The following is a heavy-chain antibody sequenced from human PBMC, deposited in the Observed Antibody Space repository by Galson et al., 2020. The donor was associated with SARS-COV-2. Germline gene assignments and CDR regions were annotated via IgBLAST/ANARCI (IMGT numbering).Heavy chain of an antibody. J-gene: IGHJ3*01. CDR1: GRSISNDGYY. V-gene: IGHV4-31*03. CDR3: STDSRVASSEWCSFDD. CDR2: IYHTGSA. D-gene: IGHD2-15*01. Sequence: SETLTLTCTVSGRSISNDGYYWGWIPQLPGKGLEWFAYIYHTGSAYYNPSLKSRVGIAVDTAKYQFSLNLNSVTAADTAVYYWSTDSRVASSEWCSFDDWGQGALVTVAS.